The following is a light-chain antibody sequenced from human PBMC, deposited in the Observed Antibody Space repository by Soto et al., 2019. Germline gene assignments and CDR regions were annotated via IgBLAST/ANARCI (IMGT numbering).Light chain of an antibody. CDR2: DVT. J-gene: IGLJ1*01. Sequence: QSVLTQPASVSGSPGQSITISCTGTSTDVGGYNYVSWYQQHPGKAPKLMISDVTSRPSGVSNRFSGSKSGNTASLIISGLQADDEADYYCISYTSSDTYVFGTGTKLTVL. CDR3: ISYTSSDTYV. V-gene: IGLV2-14*01. CDR1: STDVGGYNY.